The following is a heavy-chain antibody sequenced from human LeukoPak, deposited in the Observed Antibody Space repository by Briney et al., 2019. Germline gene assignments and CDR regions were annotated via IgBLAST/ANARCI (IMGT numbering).Heavy chain of an antibody. Sequence: PGGSLRLSCAASGFTFSSYGMHWVRQAPGKGLEWVSVISYDGSNKYYADSVKGRFTISRDNSQNTLYLQMNSLRAEDTAVHYCAKQLSRYYYYGMDVWGQGTTVTVSS. J-gene: IGHJ6*02. V-gene: IGHV3-30*18. CDR2: ISYDGSNK. CDR1: GFTFSSYG. CDR3: AKQLSRYYYYGMDV. D-gene: IGHD6-13*01.